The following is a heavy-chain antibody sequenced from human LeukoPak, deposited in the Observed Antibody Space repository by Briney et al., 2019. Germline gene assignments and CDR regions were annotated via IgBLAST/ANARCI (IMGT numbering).Heavy chain of an antibody. CDR3: ARGGGSGYYQEYFQH. J-gene: IGHJ1*01. V-gene: IGHV4-34*01. CDR1: GGSFSGYY. Sequence: PSETLSLTCAVYGGSFSGYYWSWIRQPPGKGLEWIGEINHSGSTNYNPSLKSRVTISVDTSKNQFSLKLSFVTAADTAVYYCARGGGSGYYQEYFQHWGQGTLVTVSS. D-gene: IGHD3-22*01. CDR2: INHSGST.